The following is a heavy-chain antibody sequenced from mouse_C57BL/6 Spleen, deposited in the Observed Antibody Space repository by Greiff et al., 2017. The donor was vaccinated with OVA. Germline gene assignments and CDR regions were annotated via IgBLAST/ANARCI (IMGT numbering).Heavy chain of an antibody. J-gene: IGHJ4*01. V-gene: IGHV1-50*01. D-gene: IGHD2-5*01. CDR3: ARWSNPLDY. CDR2: IDPSDSYT. Sequence: QVHVKQPGAELVKPGASVKLSCKASGYTFTSYWMQWVKQRPGQGLEWIGEIDPSDSYTNYNQKFKGKATLTVDTSSSTAYMQLSSLTSEDSAVYYCARWSNPLDYWGQGTSVTVSS. CDR1: GYTFTSYW.